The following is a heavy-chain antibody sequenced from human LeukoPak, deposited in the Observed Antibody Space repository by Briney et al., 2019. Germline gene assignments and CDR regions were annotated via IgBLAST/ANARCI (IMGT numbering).Heavy chain of an antibody. CDR1: GFTFSGYW. CDR3: AKDRFGIAAAGDDY. D-gene: IGHD6-13*01. V-gene: IGHV3-74*01. Sequence: SGGSLRLSCAASGFTFSGYWMHWVRQAPGKGLVWVSRINTDGSSTTYADSVKGRFTISRDNSKNTLYLQMNSLRAEDTAVYYCAKDRFGIAAAGDDYWGQGTLVTVSS. CDR2: INTDGSST. J-gene: IGHJ4*02.